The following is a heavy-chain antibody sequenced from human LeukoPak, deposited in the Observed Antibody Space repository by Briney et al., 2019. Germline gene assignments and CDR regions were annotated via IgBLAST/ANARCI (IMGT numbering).Heavy chain of an antibody. CDR2: ISGGGATT. D-gene: IGHD6-13*01. Sequence: GGSLRLSCAATGFTFITYAMTWVRQAPGKGLEWVSGISGGGATTYYADSVKGRFTISRDNSKNTLFLQMNSLRAEDTAVYYCAKDHSSKYPYYFDYWGQGSLVTVSS. CDR3: AKDHSSKYPYYFDY. J-gene: IGHJ4*02. V-gene: IGHV3-23*01. CDR1: GFTFITYA.